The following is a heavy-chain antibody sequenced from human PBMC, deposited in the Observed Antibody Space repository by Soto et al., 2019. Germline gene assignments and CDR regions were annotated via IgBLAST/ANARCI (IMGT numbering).Heavy chain of an antibody. CDR1: GFTFSSYG. CDR2: IWYDGSNK. V-gene: IGHV3-33*01. CDR3: ARDSTRDGDLDY. Sequence: QVQLVESGGGVVQPGRSLRLSCAASGFTFSSYGMHWVRQAPGKGLEWVAVIWYDGSNKYYADSVKGRFTISRDNSKTTLYLQMNSLRAEDTAVYYCARDSTRDGDLDYWGQGTLVTVSS. J-gene: IGHJ4*02. D-gene: IGHD4-17*01.